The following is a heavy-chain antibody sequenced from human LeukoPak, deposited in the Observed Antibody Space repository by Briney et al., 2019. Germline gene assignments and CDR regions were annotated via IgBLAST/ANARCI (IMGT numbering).Heavy chain of an antibody. Sequence: PSETLSLTCTVSGGSISSSSYYWGWIRQPPGKGLEWIGSIYYSGSTYYNPSLKSRVTISVDTSKNQFSLKLSSVTAADTAVHYCARETYYYDSSGYRRYNWFDPWGQGTLVTVSS. CDR2: IYYSGST. CDR1: GGSISSSSYY. D-gene: IGHD3-22*01. CDR3: ARETYYYDSSGYRRYNWFDP. J-gene: IGHJ5*02. V-gene: IGHV4-39*02.